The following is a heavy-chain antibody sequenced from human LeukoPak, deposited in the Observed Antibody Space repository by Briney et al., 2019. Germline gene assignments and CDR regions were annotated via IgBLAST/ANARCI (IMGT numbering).Heavy chain of an antibody. CDR2: ISYNART. CDR1: GAAIRSSGYY. CDR3: ARGIGAFDI. J-gene: IGHJ3*02. D-gene: IGHD2-15*01. V-gene: IGHV4-39*07. Sequence: PSETLSLTCTVSGAAIRSSGYYWGWIRQPPGKGLEWIGSISYNARTYYNPSLKSRVAISLATSKNQFSLKLSSVTAADTAVYYCARGIGAFDIWGQGTMVTVSS.